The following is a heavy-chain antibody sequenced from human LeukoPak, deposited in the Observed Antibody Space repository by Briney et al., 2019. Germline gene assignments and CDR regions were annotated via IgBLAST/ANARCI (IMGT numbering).Heavy chain of an antibody. CDR1: GFTFSNYW. CDR2: ISSSGSTI. J-gene: IGHJ6*04. Sequence: GGSLRLSCVTSGFTFSNYWMSWVRQAPGKGLEWVSYISSSGSTIYYADSVKGRFTISRDNAKNSLYLQMNSLRAEDTAVYYCAELGITMIGGVWGKGTTVTISS. D-gene: IGHD3-10*02. CDR3: AELGITMIGGV. V-gene: IGHV3-48*04.